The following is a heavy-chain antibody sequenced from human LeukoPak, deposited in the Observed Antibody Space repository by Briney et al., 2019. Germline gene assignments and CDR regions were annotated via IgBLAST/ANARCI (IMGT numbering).Heavy chain of an antibody. J-gene: IGHJ4*02. Sequence: PGGSLRLSCAASGFTFSSYVMHWVRQAPGKGLEWVAIISYDGSNEYYADSVKGRFTISRDNSKNTLYLQMNSLRAADTAVYYCARDKGTSYPSSFDYWGKGTLVTVSS. D-gene: IGHD6-6*01. CDR2: ISYDGSNE. CDR1: GFTFSSYV. CDR3: ARDKGTSYPSSFDY. V-gene: IGHV3-30*04.